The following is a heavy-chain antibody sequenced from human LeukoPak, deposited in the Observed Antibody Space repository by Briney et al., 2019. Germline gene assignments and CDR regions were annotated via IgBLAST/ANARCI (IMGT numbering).Heavy chain of an antibody. Sequence: PSETLSLTCTVSGGSISSYYWSWIRQPAGKGLEWIGRIYTSGSTNYNPSLKSRVTMSVDTSKNQFSLKLSSVAAADTAVYYRARVFPEQLAFDYWGQGTLVTVSS. V-gene: IGHV4-4*07. CDR2: IYTSGST. CDR3: ARVFPEQLAFDY. D-gene: IGHD6-6*01. CDR1: GGSISSYY. J-gene: IGHJ4*02.